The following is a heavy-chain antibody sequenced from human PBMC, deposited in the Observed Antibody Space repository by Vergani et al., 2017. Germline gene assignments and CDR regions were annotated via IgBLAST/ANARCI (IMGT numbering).Heavy chain of an antibody. CDR2: ISSSSSTI. Sequence: EVQLVESGGGLVQPGGSLRLSCAASGFTFSSYSMNWVRQAPGKGLEWVSYISSSSSTIYYADSVKGRFTISRDNAKNSLYLQMNSLRAEDTAVYYCARAERSYYYYGMDVWGQETTVTVSS. CDR3: ARAERSYYYYGMDV. J-gene: IGHJ6*02. CDR1: GFTFSSYS. V-gene: IGHV3-48*01.